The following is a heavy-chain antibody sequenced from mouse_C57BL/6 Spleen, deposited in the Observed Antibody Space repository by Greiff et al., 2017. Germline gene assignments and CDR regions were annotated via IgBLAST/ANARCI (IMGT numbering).Heavy chain of an antibody. V-gene: IGHV1-15*01. CDR3: TRRGPAMDY. Sequence: VQLQQSGAELVRPGASVTLSCKASGYTFTDYEMHWVKQTPVHGLEWIGAIDPETGGTAYNQKFKGKAILTADKSSSTAYMDLRSLTSEDSAVYYCTRRGPAMDYWGQGTSVTVSS. CDR2: IDPETGGT. J-gene: IGHJ4*01. CDR1: GYTFTDYE.